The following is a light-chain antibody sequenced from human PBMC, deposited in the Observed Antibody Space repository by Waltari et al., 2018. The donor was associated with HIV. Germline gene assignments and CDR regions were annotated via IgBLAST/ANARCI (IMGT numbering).Light chain of an antibody. CDR2: DAS. CDR3: QQTYSHPLS. V-gene: IGKV1-39*01. CDR1: QTVTTK. J-gene: IGKJ3*01. Sequence: DIQMTQSPSSLSACVGDRVTITCWASQTVTTKLHWYQQKPGRAPKVLIYDASNLQSGVPSRFSGGGSGTDFTLTITSLQPDDFATYFCQQTYSHPLSFGPGTKVDVK.